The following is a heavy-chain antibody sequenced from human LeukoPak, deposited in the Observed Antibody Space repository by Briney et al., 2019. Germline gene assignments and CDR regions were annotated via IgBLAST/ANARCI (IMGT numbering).Heavy chain of an antibody. Sequence: GGSLRLSCAASGFTFSSYAMSWVRQAPGKGLEWVSAISGSGGSTYYADSVKGRFTISRDNSKNTLYLQMNSLRAEDTAVYYCAKEKGYYYDSSGYYFDYWGQGTLVTVSS. CDR1: GFTFSSYA. D-gene: IGHD3-22*01. CDR3: AKEKGYYYDSSGYYFDY. V-gene: IGHV3-23*01. CDR2: ISGSGGST. J-gene: IGHJ4*02.